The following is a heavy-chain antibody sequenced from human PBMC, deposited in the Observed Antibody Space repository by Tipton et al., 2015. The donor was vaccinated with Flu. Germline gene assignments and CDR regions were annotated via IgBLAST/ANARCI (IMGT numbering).Heavy chain of an antibody. CDR3: ATLIGFADWFDP. J-gene: IGHJ5*02. D-gene: IGHD2-15*01. V-gene: IGHV4-59*08. CDR1: GAFGTRYY. Sequence: TLSLTCSVSGAFGTRYYLNWFRQSPGKGPEWIGYISYTGTTDCNPSLKSRVTISSDTSKNQFSLRLSSVTAADTAVYYCATLIGFADWFDPWGQGTQVTVSS. CDR2: ISYTGTT.